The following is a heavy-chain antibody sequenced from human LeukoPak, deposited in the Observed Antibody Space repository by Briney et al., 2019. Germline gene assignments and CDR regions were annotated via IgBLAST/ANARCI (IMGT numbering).Heavy chain of an antibody. CDR2: IRSEAYGGTT. CDR3: TRDSFDIVVVPAATQKNYYYYYMDV. D-gene: IGHD2-2*01. V-gene: IGHV3-49*04. Sequence: GGSLRLSCTASGFTFGDYAMSWVRQAPGKGLEWVGFIRSEAYGGTTEYAASVKGRFTISRDDSKSIAYLQMNSLKTEDTAVYYCTRDSFDIVVVPAATQKNYYYYYMDVWGKGTTVTISS. J-gene: IGHJ6*03. CDR1: GFTFGDYA.